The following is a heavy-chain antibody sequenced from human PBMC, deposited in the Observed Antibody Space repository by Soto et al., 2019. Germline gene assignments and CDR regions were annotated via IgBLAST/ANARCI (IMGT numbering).Heavy chain of an antibody. CDR3: AREAASGLDY. D-gene: IGHD6-13*01. J-gene: IGHJ4*02. CDR2: ISSSSSYI. CDR1: GFTFSSYS. V-gene: IGHV3-21*01. Sequence: EVQLVESGGGLVKPGGSLRLSCAASGFTFSSYSMNWVRQAPGKGLEWVSSISSSSSYIYYADSVKGRFTNSRDNAKNSLYLQINSLRAEDTAVDYYAREAASGLDYWGQGTLVTVSS.